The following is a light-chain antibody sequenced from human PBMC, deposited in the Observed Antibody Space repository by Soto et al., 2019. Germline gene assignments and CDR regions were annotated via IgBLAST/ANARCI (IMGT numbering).Light chain of an antibody. CDR3: AAWDDSLSGRWV. CDR1: SSNVGSNY. V-gene: IGLV1-47*01. CDR2: RNN. Sequence: QSVLTQPPSASGTPGQRVTISCSGRSSNVGSNYVYWYQQVPGTAPKLLIHRNNERPSGVPDRFSGSKSGTSASLAISGLRSEDEADYYCAAWDDSLSGRWVFGGGTKLTVL. J-gene: IGLJ3*02.